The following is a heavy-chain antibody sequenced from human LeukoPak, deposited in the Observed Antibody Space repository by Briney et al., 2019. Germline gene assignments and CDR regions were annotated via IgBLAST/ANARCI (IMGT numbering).Heavy chain of an antibody. Sequence: ASVKVSCKASGYTSTDYYIHWVRQAPGQGLEWMGWINPNSGGTLYAQNFQGRVTMTRDTSISTAYMELSRLRSDDTAVYYCAGHLGRYYYYGMDVWGQGTTVTVSS. CDR2: INPNSGGT. V-gene: IGHV1-2*02. CDR1: GYTSTDYY. CDR3: AGHLGRYYYYGMDV. J-gene: IGHJ6*02.